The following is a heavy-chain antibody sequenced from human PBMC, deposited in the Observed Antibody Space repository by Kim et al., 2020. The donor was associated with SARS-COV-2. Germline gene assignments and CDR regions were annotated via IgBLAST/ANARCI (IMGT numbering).Heavy chain of an antibody. D-gene: IGHD2-2*01. V-gene: IGHV1-69*04. J-gene: IGHJ6*01. Sequence: SVKVSCKASGDTLSNSAVNWVRQAPGQGLEWMGRIIATPGITSNAQKFQGRVTITADKSTNTAYMELNSLRSEDTAMYYRAREDCSSTSCSRGFYGMDV. CDR3: AREDCSSTSCSRGFYGMDV. CDR2: IIATPGIT. CDR1: GDTLSNSA.